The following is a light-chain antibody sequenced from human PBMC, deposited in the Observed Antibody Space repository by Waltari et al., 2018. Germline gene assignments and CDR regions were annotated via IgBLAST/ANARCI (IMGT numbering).Light chain of an antibody. Sequence: QSALTQPRSVSGSPRQSVTISCTGTSSDVGGYKYVSWYQHHAGKAPKLIIYEVSQRPSGVPDRFSGSKSGNTASLTISGLQADDEADYYCCSYADRYIYVFGTGTKVTVL. V-gene: IGLV2-11*01. CDR1: SSDVGGYKY. J-gene: IGLJ1*01. CDR3: CSYADRYIYV. CDR2: EVS.